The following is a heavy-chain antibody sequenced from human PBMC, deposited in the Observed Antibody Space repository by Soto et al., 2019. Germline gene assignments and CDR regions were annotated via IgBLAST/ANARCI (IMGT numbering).Heavy chain of an antibody. Sequence: PGGSLRLSCAASGFTFSGSAMHWVRQASGKGLEWVGRIRSKANSYATAYAASVNGRFTISRDDSKNTAYLQMNSLKTEDTAVYYCTRASGSYALVDYWGQGTLVTVSS. CDR2: IRSKANSYAT. J-gene: IGHJ4*02. V-gene: IGHV3-73*01. CDR3: TRASGSYALVDY. D-gene: IGHD1-26*01. CDR1: GFTFSGSA.